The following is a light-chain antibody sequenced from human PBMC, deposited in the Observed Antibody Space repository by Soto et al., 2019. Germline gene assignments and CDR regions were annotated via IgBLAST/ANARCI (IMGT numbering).Light chain of an antibody. CDR2: DAS. Sequence: IQLTQSPSSLSASVGDRFTITCRASQGISSWLAWYHQKPGKAPKLLIYDASNLESGVPSRFSGSGSGTEFTLTISSLQPEDFGIYYCQQYENYWTFGQGTKV. CDR1: QGISSW. CDR3: QQYENYWT. J-gene: IGKJ1*01. V-gene: IGKV1-5*01.